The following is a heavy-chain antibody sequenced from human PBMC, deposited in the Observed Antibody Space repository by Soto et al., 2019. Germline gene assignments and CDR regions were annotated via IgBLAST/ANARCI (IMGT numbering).Heavy chain of an antibody. CDR1: GFNFPAYA. D-gene: IGHD2-8*01. J-gene: IGHJ3*01. CDR2: LVGSGGDI. V-gene: IGHV3-23*01. Sequence: GGSLRLSCAASGFNFPAYAMNWVRQAPGKGLQWVSGLVGSGGDINYADSVRGRFTVSRDNSRNTLYLQMNSLRDEDTAIYYCAKDFIANNGVWEPFDVWGRGTKVTVSS. CDR3: AKDFIANNGVWEPFDV.